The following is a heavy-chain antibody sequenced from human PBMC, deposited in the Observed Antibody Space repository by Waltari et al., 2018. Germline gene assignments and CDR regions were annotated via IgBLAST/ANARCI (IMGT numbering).Heavy chain of an antibody. V-gene: IGHV4-61*02. CDR2: LKTSGST. CDR1: GGSISSGSYY. D-gene: IGHD2-2*01. J-gene: IGHJ2*01. CDR3: ATPPLAYAGGLYPWYFDL. Sequence: QVQLQESGPGLVKPSQTMSLTCTVSGGSISSGSYYWSWIRQPAGKGLEWIGRLKTSGSTHSSHTLKSRVTISVDTSKNHLSLELSSFTAADTAIYYCATPPLAYAGGLYPWYFDLWGRCTLVTVSS.